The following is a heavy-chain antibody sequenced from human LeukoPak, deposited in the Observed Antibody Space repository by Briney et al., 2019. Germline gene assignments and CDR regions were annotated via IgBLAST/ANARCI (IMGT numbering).Heavy chain of an antibody. CDR3: ARDRMYPDYYGMDV. D-gene: IGHD2-2*01. CDR1: GFTFSSYA. J-gene: IGHJ6*02. V-gene: IGHV3-30-3*01. CDR2: ISYDGSNT. Sequence: GGSLRLSCAAAGFTFSSYAMHWVRQAPGKGLEWVAVISYDGSNTYYADSVKGRFTISRDTSKNTLYLQMNSLRAEDTAVYYCARDRMYPDYYGMDVWGQGTTVTVSS.